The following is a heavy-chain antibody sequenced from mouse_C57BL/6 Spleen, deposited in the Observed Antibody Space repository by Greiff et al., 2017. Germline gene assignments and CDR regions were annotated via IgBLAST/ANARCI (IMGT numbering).Heavy chain of an antibody. CDR2: IYPGDGDT. V-gene: IGHV1-80*01. Sequence: QVQLKESGAELVKPGASVKISCKASGYAFSSYWMNWVKQRPGKGLEWIGQIYPGDGDTNYNGKFKGKATLTADKSSSTAYMQLSSLTSEDSAVYFCARSAGPYDGYYGGFAYWGQGTLVTVSA. D-gene: IGHD2-3*01. J-gene: IGHJ3*01. CDR3: ARSAGPYDGYYGGFAY. CDR1: GYAFSSYW.